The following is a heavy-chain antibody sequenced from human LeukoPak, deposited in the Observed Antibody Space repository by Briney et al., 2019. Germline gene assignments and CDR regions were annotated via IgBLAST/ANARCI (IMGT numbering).Heavy chain of an antibody. Sequence: SETLSLTCTVSGGSISSYYWSWIRQTPGKGLEWIGYIYYSGSTNYNPSLKSRVTISVDTSKNQFSLKLSSVTAADTAVYYCARHNGDYAFYYYYYGMDVWGQGTTVTVSS. V-gene: IGHV4-59*08. J-gene: IGHJ6*02. CDR2: IYYSGST. D-gene: IGHD4-17*01. CDR3: ARHNGDYAFYYYYYGMDV. CDR1: GGSISSYY.